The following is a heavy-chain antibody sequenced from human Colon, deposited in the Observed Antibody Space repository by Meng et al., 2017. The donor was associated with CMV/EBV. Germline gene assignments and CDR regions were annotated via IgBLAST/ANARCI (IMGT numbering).Heavy chain of an antibody. V-gene: IGHV3-21*06. CDR2: FSYTSSYI. CDR1: GFCLSDHT. CDR3: VRAPPDYAGNFDY. D-gene: IGHD4-23*01. J-gene: IGHJ4*02. Sequence: ATGFCLSDHTMLWVRQAPVKGLEWVSSFSYTSSYIYYADSVKGRFTMSRDNAKNSVFLQMDSLRAEDTAVYYCVRAPPDYAGNFDYWGQGTLVTVSS.